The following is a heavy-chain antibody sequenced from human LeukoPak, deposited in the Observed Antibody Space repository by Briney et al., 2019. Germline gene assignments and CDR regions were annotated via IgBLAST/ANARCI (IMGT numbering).Heavy chain of an antibody. CDR1: GGSISSSSYY. CDR3: ARHERGCGGDCYSSFDY. CDR2: IYYSGST. Sequence: SETLSLTCTVSGGSISSSSYYWGWIRQPPGKGLEWIGSIYYSGSTYYNPSLKSRVTISVDTSKNQFSLKLSSVTAADTAVYYCARHERGCGGDCYSSFDYWGQGTLVTVSS. D-gene: IGHD2-21*01. V-gene: IGHV4-39*01. J-gene: IGHJ4*02.